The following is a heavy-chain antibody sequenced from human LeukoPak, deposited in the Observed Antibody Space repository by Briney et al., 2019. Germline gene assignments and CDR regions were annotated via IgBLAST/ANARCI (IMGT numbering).Heavy chain of an antibody. CDR3: AKSSYYDFWSGYYRLVNYYYGMDV. D-gene: IGHD3-3*01. J-gene: IGHJ6*02. V-gene: IGHV3-30*18. Sequence: GGSLRLSCAASGFTFSDYFMHWVRQVPGKGLEWVASVSQDEKTKLYVDSVKGRFTISRDNSGNTLYLQVNSLRGEDTAVYFCAKSSYYDFWSGYYRLVNYYYGMDVWGQGTTVTVSS. CDR2: VSQDEKTK. CDR1: GFTFSDYF.